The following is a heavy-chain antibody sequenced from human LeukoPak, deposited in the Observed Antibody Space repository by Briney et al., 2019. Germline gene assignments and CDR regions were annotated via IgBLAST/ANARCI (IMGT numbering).Heavy chain of an antibody. Sequence: SETLSLTCTVSGGSISSYYWSWIRQPPGKGLEWIGYIYYSGSTNYNPSLKSRVTISVDTSKNQFSLKLSSVTAADTAVYYCARLARSRWLQLANFDYWGQGTLVTVSS. CDR1: GGSISSYY. CDR2: IYYSGST. CDR3: ARLARSRWLQLANFDY. D-gene: IGHD5-24*01. V-gene: IGHV4-59*12. J-gene: IGHJ4*02.